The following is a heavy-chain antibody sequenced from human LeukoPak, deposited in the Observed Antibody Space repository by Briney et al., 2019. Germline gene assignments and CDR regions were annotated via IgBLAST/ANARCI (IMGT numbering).Heavy chain of an antibody. Sequence: ASVKVSCKASGYTFTGYYMHWVRQAPGQGLEWMGWINPNSGGTNYAQKFQGRVTMTRDTSISTAYMELSRLRSDDTAVYYCARGGGVYDLWSGYSTGPRDYWGQGTLVTVSS. CDR2: INPNSGGT. V-gene: IGHV1-2*02. J-gene: IGHJ4*02. D-gene: IGHD3-3*01. CDR3: ARGGGVYDLWSGYSTGPRDY. CDR1: GYTFTGYY.